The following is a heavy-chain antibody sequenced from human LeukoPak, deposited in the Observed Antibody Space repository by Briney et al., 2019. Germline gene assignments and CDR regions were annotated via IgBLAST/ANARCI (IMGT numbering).Heavy chain of an antibody. Sequence: GVSLRLSRAASGFTFRIYAMSWVRQAPGKGLEWVSAISGSGGSTYYADSVKSRFTISRDNSKNTLYLQMNSLRAEDTAVYYCAKASAMIVVVSKHFDYWGQGTLVTVSS. V-gene: IGHV3-23*01. CDR2: ISGSGGST. CDR1: GFTFRIYA. CDR3: AKASAMIVVVSKHFDY. J-gene: IGHJ4*02. D-gene: IGHD3-22*01.